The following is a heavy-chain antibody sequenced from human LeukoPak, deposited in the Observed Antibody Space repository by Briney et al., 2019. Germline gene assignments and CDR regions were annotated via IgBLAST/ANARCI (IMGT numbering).Heavy chain of an antibody. CDR1: SGSISSGDYY. CDR2: IYYSGST. Sequence: PSETLSLTCTVSSGSISSGDYYWSWIRQPPGKGLEWIGYIYYSGSTYYNPSLKSRVTISVDTSKNQFSLKLSSVTAADTAVYYCARAEVVVPAAAHFDYWGQGTLVTVSS. D-gene: IGHD2-2*01. V-gene: IGHV4-30-4*08. CDR3: ARAEVVVPAAAHFDY. J-gene: IGHJ4*02.